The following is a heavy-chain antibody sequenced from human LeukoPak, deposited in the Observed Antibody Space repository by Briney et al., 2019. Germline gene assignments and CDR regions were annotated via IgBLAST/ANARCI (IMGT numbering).Heavy chain of an antibody. CDR2: IYYSGST. Sequence: SETLSLTCTVSGGSISSSSYYWGWIRQPPGKGLEWIGSIYYSGSTYYNPSLKSRVTISVDTSKNQFSLKLSSVTAADTAAYYCARRDPYYDFWSGPSYFDYWGQGTLVTVSS. V-gene: IGHV4-39*01. CDR1: GGSISSSSYY. D-gene: IGHD3-3*01. J-gene: IGHJ4*02. CDR3: ARRDPYYDFWSGPSYFDY.